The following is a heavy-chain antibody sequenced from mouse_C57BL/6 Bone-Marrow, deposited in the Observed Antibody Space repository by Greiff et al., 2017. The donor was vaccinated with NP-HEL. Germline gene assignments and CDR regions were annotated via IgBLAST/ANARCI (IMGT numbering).Heavy chain of an antibody. CDR1: GFSLTSYA. Sequence: VQLVESGPGLVAPSQSLSITCTVSGFSLTSYAISWVRQPPGKGLEWLGVIWTGGGTNYNLALQSRPSISKDNSKSQVFLKMNRLQTDDTARYYCARESGNYAWFAYWGQGTLVTVSA. J-gene: IGHJ3*01. D-gene: IGHD2-1*01. CDR2: IWTGGGT. CDR3: ARESGNYAWFAY. V-gene: IGHV2-9-1*01.